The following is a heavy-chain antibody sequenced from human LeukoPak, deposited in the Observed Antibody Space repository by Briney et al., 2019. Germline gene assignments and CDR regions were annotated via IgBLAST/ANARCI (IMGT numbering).Heavy chain of an antibody. D-gene: IGHD3-10*01. Sequence: GGSLRLSCAASGFTFSSYAMHWVRQAPGTGLEWVAVISYDGSNKYYADSVKGRFTLSRDNSKNTLYLQMNSLRGEDTAVYYCARGGLLWFGDYFDYWGQGTLVTVSS. J-gene: IGHJ4*02. V-gene: IGHV3-30-3*01. CDR3: ARGGLLWFGDYFDY. CDR2: ISYDGSNK. CDR1: GFTFSSYA.